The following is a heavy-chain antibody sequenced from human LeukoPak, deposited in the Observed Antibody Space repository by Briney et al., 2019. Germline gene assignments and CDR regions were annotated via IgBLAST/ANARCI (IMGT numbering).Heavy chain of an antibody. J-gene: IGHJ4*02. CDR3: AKYRYSSSAIDY. V-gene: IGHV3-30*01. Sequence: SLRLSCAASGFTFSSYAMHWVRQAPGKGLEWVAVISYDGSNKYYADSVKGRFTISRDNSKNTLYLQMNSLRAEDTAVYYCAKYRYSSSAIDYWGQGTLVTVSS. D-gene: IGHD6-6*01. CDR1: GFTFSSYA. CDR2: ISYDGSNK.